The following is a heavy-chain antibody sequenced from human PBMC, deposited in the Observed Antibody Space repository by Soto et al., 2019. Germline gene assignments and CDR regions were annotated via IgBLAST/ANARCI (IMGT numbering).Heavy chain of an antibody. CDR1: GFTFSSYD. CDR3: ARGEPGIAAAGTTFDY. V-gene: IGHV3-13*01. D-gene: IGHD6-13*01. CDR2: IGTAGDR. Sequence: PGGSLRLSCAASGFTFSSYDMHWVRQATGKGLEWVSAIGTAGDRYYPGSVKGRFTISREDAKSSLYLQMNSLRAEDTAVYYCARGEPGIAAAGTTFDYWGQGTLVTVSS. J-gene: IGHJ4*02.